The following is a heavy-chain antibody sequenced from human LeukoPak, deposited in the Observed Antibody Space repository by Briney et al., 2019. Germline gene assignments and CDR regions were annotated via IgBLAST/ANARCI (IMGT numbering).Heavy chain of an antibody. V-gene: IGHV4-59*01. CDR1: GGSISSYY. CDR2: IYYSGST. D-gene: IGHD3-22*01. J-gene: IGHJ4*02. CDR3: ARIHSSRYFDY. Sequence: PSETLSLTCTVSGGSISSYYWSWIRQPPGKGLEWIGYIYYSGSTNYNPSLKSRATISVDTSKNQFSLKLSSVTAADTAVYYCARIHSSRYFDYWGQGTLVTVSS.